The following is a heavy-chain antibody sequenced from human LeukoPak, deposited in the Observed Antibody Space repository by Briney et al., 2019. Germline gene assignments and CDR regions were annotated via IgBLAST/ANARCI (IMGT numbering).Heavy chain of an antibody. CDR2: IWYDGSNK. Sequence: PGGSLRLSCAASGFTFGSYGMHWVRQAPGKGLEWVAVIWYDGSNKYYADSVKGRFTISRDNSKNTLYLQMNSLRAEDTAVYYCARDVVIWGSFDYWGQGTLVTVSS. D-gene: IGHD3-16*02. V-gene: IGHV3-33*01. CDR1: GFTFGSYG. J-gene: IGHJ4*02. CDR3: ARDVVIWGSFDY.